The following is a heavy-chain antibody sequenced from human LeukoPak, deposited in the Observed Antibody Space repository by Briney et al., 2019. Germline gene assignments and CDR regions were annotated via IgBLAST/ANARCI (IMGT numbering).Heavy chain of an antibody. CDR3: ARGITIFGVENYVGGYYYYMDV. CDR1: GYTFTGYY. CDR2: INPNSGGT. D-gene: IGHD3-3*01. Sequence: GASVKVSCKASGYTFTGYYMHWVRQAPGQGLEWMGWINPNSGGTNYAQKFQGRVTMTRDTSISTAYMELSRLRSDDTAVYYCARGITIFGVENYVGGYYYYMDVWGKGTTVTVSS. J-gene: IGHJ6*03. V-gene: IGHV1-2*02.